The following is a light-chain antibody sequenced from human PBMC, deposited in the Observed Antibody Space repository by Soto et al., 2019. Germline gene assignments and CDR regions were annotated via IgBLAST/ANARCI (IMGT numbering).Light chain of an antibody. Sequence: DIVLTQSPDSLAVSLGERATTNCKSSQTVLHGSNYLAWYQQKPRQPPKLLIYWASTRESGVPDRFIVSGSATDFTLTISSLQAEDVAVYYCQQYYTTPVTVGQGTKVDIK. CDR2: WAS. CDR3: QQYYTTPVT. V-gene: IGKV4-1*01. CDR1: QTVLHGSNY. J-gene: IGKJ1*01.